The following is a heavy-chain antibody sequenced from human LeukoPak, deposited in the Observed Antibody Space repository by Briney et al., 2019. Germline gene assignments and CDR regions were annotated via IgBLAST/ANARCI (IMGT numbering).Heavy chain of an antibody. D-gene: IGHD4/OR15-4a*01. Sequence: GGSLSLSCTTSGLIYRDYVMTWVGQAPGKGGAWVGFIKSKAYCGTTKYAASVKDRFTISRDDSKSISYLQMNRLKSEGAAVYYCNLYCYGGTYDYWGQGTLVTVSS. J-gene: IGHJ4*02. V-gene: IGHV3-49*04. CDR1: GLIYRDYV. CDR3: NLYCYGGTYDY. CDR2: IKSKAYCGTT.